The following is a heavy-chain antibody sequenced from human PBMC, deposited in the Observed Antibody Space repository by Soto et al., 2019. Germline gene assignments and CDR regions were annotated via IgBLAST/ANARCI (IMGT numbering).Heavy chain of an antibody. CDR2: IYYSGST. D-gene: IGHD2-21*02. CDR3: ARSPLLVTAIRRDY. V-gene: IGHV4-39*07. J-gene: IGHJ4*02. Sequence: SETLSLTCTVSGGSISSSSFHWGWIRQPPGKGLEWIGSIYYSGSTYYNPSLKSRVTISVDTSKNQFSLKLSSVTAADTAVYYCARSPLLVTAIRRDYWGQGTLVTVSS. CDR1: GGSISSSSFH.